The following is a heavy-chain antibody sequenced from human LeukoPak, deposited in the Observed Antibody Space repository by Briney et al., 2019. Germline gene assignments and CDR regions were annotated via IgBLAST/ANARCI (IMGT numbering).Heavy chain of an antibody. J-gene: IGHJ5*02. Sequence: SETLSLTCGVSGVSLSGNSYSWGWLRQPPGKGLEWIASMYTSGSTSYNPTLKSRVAISVDTSKNHLSLKLSSVTAAVTAVYYCARGAPPQTWGQGALVTVSS. V-gene: IGHV4-39*02. CDR1: GVSLSGNSYS. CDR3: ARGAPPQT. CDR2: MYTSGST.